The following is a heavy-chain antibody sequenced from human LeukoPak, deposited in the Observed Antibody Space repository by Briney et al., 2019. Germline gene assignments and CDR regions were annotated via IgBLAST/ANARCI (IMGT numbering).Heavy chain of an antibody. Sequence: PSQTLSLTCTVSGGSISSGDYYWRWLRQPPGTGLDWIGHIDYSGSTYYNPSPKSRVTISVDTSKNQFSLKLSSVTAADTAVYYCARGPPSLGDRGDWYFDLWGRGTLVTVSS. J-gene: IGHJ2*01. V-gene: IGHV4-30-4*08. CDR1: GGSISSGDYY. CDR3: ARGPPSLGDRGDWYFDL. CDR2: IDYSGST. D-gene: IGHD3-16*01.